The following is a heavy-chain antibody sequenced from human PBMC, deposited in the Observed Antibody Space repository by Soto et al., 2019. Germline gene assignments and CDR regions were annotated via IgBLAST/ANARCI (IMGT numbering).Heavy chain of an antibody. CDR3: ARDANYALTFHYFGMDV. CDR2: INPSSGST. Sequence: QVQLVQSGAEVKKPGASVKVSCKASGYPFTNYYIHWVRQAPGQGPEWMGIINPSSGSTSSAQKFQGRLSLTRDTSASTVFMDLSGLSSEDTAVYYFARDANYALTFHYFGMDVWGQGTTVTVSS. D-gene: IGHD1-7*01. J-gene: IGHJ6*02. CDR1: GYPFTNYY. V-gene: IGHV1-46*01.